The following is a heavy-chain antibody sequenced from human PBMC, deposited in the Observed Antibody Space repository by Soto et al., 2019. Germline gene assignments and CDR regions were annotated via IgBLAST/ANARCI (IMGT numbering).Heavy chain of an antibody. V-gene: IGHV6-1*01. J-gene: IGHJ3*02. D-gene: IGHD3-22*01. CDR1: GDSVSSNRAG. CDR2: TYYRSKRYN. Sequence: SQTLSPTCAVSGDSVSSNRAGWNWIWQCPSRGLEWLGSTYYRSKRYNDYAVSLKSRITIDPDTSTNQFPLQLNSVTPNDPAVYYCARGAPIIVVVNKVDFDGFDNWGQGTMVPVSS. CDR3: ARGAPIIVVVNKVDFDGFDN.